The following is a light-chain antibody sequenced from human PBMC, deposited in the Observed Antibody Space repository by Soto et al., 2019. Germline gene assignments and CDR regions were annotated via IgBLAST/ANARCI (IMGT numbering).Light chain of an antibody. CDR1: QSVCRY. CDR3: QTRLNSDLT. V-gene: IGKV3-11*01. Sequence: EIVLTQSPVTLSLSPGERATLSCRASQSVCRYLAWYQQKPGQAPRLLIYDATNRVTGIPARFSGSGSGTDFTITSSSLEHEDLAVYYWQTRLNSDLTFGQGTKVEIK. CDR2: DAT. J-gene: IGKJ4*01.